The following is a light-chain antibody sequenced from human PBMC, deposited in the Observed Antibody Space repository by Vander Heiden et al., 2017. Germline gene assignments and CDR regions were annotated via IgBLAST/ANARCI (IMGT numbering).Light chain of an antibody. V-gene: IGKV3-11*01. CDR2: DAS. Sequence: EIVLTQSPATLSLSPGERATLSCRASQSVSTSLAWYQQKPGHSPSLLIYDASTTATRTTARCSGSGSETDFTLSISGLEHEDFAVYYCHRSSNWVWTFGEGTKVEIK. CDR1: QSVSTS. CDR3: HRSSNWVWT. J-gene: IGKJ1*01.